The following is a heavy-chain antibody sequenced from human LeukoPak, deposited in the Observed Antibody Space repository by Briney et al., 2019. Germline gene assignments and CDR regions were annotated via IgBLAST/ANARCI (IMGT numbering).Heavy chain of an antibody. J-gene: IGHJ6*03. CDR1: GFTFSTYA. V-gene: IGHV3-30-3*01. D-gene: IGHD3-3*01. CDR3: ARAPEVFWSGNYGVLKDYYMDV. CDR2: ISFDGNNK. Sequence: PGGSLRLSCAASGFTFSTYAMHWVRQAPGKGLEWVAVISFDGNNKYYADSVKGRFTISRDNSKNTLYLQMDSLRAEDTAVYYCARAPEVFWSGNYGVLKDYYMDVWGKGTTVTVSS.